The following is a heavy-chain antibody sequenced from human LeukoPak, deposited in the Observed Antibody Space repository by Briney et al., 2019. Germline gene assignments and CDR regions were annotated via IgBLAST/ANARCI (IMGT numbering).Heavy chain of an antibody. CDR1: GFTFSSYA. CDR3: ARDTEASDYGDSNWFDP. D-gene: IGHD4-17*01. Sequence: GGSLRLSCAASGFTFSSYAMHWVRQAPGKGLEWVAVISYDGSNKYYADSVKGRFTISRDNSRNTLYLQTNSLRAEDTAVYYCARDTEASDYGDSNWFDPWGQGTLVTVSS. CDR2: ISYDGSNK. V-gene: IGHV3-30-3*01. J-gene: IGHJ5*02.